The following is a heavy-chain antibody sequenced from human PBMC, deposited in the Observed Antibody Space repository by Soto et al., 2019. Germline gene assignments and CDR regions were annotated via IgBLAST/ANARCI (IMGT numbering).Heavy chain of an antibody. CDR1: GGSISSGGYY. D-gene: IGHD6-13*01. V-gene: IGHV4-31*03. J-gene: IGHJ6*02. Sequence: SETLSLTCTVSGGSISSGGYYWSWIRQHPGKGLEWIGYIYYSGSTYYNPSLKSRVTISVDTSKNQFSLKLSSVTAADTAVYYCARFSFSSSWGSAIYYYGMDVWGQGTTVTVSS. CDR3: ARFSFSSSWGSAIYYYGMDV. CDR2: IYYSGST.